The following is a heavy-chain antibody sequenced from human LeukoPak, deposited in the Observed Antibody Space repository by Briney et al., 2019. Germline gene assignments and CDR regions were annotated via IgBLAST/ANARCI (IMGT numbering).Heavy chain of an antibody. CDR1: GYSFTSYW. CDR3: ASQLYSSGWVDY. Sequence: GESLRISCKGSGYSFTSYWISWVRQMPGKGLEWMGRIDLSDSYTNYSPSFQGHVTISADKSISTAYLQWSSLKASDTAMYYCASQLYSSGWVDYWGQGTLVTVSS. J-gene: IGHJ4*02. V-gene: IGHV5-10-1*01. CDR2: IDLSDSYT. D-gene: IGHD6-19*01.